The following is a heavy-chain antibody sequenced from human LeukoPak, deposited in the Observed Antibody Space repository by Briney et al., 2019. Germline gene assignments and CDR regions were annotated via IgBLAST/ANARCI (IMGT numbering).Heavy chain of an antibody. CDR2: INWAGSSP. D-gene: IGHD6-13*01. J-gene: IGHJ2*01. CDR1: GFQFDDYG. V-gene: IGHV3-20*04. CDR3: ARRAGNWHFDL. Sequence: GGSLRLSCAASGFQFDDYGMSWVRQAPGKGLKWVAGINWAGSSPDYADSVKGRFIISRDNAKNSLYLQMNSLTVEDTALYYCARRAGNWHFDLWGRGTLVTVSS.